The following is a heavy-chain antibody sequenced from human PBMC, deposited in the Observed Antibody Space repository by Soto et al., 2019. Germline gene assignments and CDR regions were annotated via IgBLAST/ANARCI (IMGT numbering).Heavy chain of an antibody. Sequence: QVQLVQSGAEVKKPGASVKVSCKASGYTFTSYGISWVRQAPGQGREWMGWISAYNGNTNYAQKLQGRGTMTTGTSTSTAYMELRSLRYDDTAVYYCARDRHCSSTSCYPYYYYGRDVGGQGTTVTVSS. CDR3: ARDRHCSSTSCYPYYYYGRDV. CDR1: GYTFTSYG. D-gene: IGHD2-2*01. CDR2: ISAYNGNT. V-gene: IGHV1-18*01. J-gene: IGHJ6*02.